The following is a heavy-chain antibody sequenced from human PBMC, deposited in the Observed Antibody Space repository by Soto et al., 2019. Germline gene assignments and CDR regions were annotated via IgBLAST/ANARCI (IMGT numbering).Heavy chain of an antibody. Sequence: SETLSLTCTVSGGSISSGDYYWSWIRQPPGKGLEWIGYIYYSGSTYYNPSLKSRVTISVDTSKNQFSLKLSSVTAADTAVYYCARDLGYCSGGSCYSSGYFDYWGQGTLVTVSS. J-gene: IGHJ4*02. CDR3: ARDLGYCSGGSCYSSGYFDY. CDR2: IYYSGST. D-gene: IGHD2-15*01. CDR1: GGSISSGDYY. V-gene: IGHV4-30-4*01.